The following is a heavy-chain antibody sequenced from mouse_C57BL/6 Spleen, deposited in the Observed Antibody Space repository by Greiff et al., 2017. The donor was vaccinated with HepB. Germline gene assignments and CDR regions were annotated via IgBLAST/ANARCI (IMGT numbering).Heavy chain of an antibody. CDR1: GYTFTSYW. V-gene: IGHV1-53*01. CDR2: INPSNGGT. Sequence: VQLQQSGTELVKPGASVKLSCKASGYTFTSYWMHWVKQRPGQGLEWIGNINPSNGGTNYNEKFKSKATLTVDKSSSTADMQLSSLTSEDSAVYYCAEGGYYSNYGYYAMDYWGQGTSVTVSS. J-gene: IGHJ4*01. CDR3: AEGGYYSNYGYYAMDY. D-gene: IGHD2-5*01.